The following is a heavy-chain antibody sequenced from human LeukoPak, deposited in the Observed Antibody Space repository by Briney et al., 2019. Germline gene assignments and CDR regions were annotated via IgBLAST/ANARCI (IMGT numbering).Heavy chain of an antibody. Sequence: SETLSLTCAVYGGSFSGYYWSWIRQPPGKGLEWIGVINHSGSTNYNPSLKSRVTISVDTSKNQFSLKLSSVTAADTAVYYCARSSPDYDFWSGYSDYWGQGTLVTVSS. D-gene: IGHD3-3*01. CDR2: INHSGST. CDR1: GGSFSGYY. V-gene: IGHV4-34*01. J-gene: IGHJ4*02. CDR3: ARSSPDYDFWSGYSDY.